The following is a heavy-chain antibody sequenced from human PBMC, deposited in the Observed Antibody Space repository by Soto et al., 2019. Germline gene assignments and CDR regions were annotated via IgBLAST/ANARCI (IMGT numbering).Heavy chain of an antibody. V-gene: IGHV4-39*01. J-gene: IGHJ6*02. CDR2: IYYSGST. CDR3: ASSIAAAGRTYYYYYYGMDV. D-gene: IGHD6-13*01. Sequence: ASGTLSLTCPVTGCSIPSGDYYWSSIRQPPGKGLEWIGSIYYSGSTYYNPSLKSRVTISVDTSKNQFSLKLSSVTAADTAVYYCASSIAAAGRTYYYYYYGMDVWGQGTTVS. CDR1: GCSIPSGDYY.